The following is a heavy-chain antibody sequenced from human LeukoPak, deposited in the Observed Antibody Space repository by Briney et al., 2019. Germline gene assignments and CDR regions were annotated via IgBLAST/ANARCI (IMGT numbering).Heavy chain of an antibody. CDR2: IYYSGST. D-gene: IGHD4-17*01. V-gene: IGHV4-59*08. CDR3: ARHRSAGPNGDYFDY. CDR1: GGSISSYY. J-gene: IGHJ4*02. Sequence: SETLSLTCTVSGGSISSYYWSWIRQPPGKGMEWIGYIYYSGSTNYNPSLKSRVTISVDTSKNQFSLKLSSVTAADTAVYFCARHRSAGPNGDYFDYWGQGTLVTVSS.